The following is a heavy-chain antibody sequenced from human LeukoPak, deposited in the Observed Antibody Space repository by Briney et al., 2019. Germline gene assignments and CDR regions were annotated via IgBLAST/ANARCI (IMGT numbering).Heavy chain of an antibody. D-gene: IGHD3-22*01. V-gene: IGHV1-2*02. CDR1: GYTFTGYY. CDR2: INPNSGGT. J-gene: IGHJ4*02. CDR3: AREGYYDSSGYSVY. Sequence: GASVKLSCKASGYTFTGYYMHWVRQAPGQGLEWMGWINPNSGGTNYAQKFQGRVTMTGDTSISTAYMELSRLRADDTAVYYCAREGYYDSSGYSVYWGQGTLVTVSS.